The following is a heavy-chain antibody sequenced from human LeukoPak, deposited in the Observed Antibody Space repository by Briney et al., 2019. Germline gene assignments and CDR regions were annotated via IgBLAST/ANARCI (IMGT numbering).Heavy chain of an antibody. J-gene: IGHJ4*02. D-gene: IGHD3-16*01. CDR2: ISGSGDST. V-gene: IGHV3-23*01. CDR1: GFTFSNYA. CDR3: AKGGWGTVLDY. Sequence: GGSLRLSCAASGFTFSNYAMPWVRQAPGKGLEWVSTISGSGDSTYYSDSVKGRFTISRDNSENTLYLQLNSLRAEDTAVYYCAKGGWGTVLDYWGQGTLVTVS.